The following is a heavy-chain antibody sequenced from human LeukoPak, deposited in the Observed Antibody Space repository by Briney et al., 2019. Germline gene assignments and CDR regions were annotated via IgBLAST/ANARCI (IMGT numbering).Heavy chain of an antibody. Sequence: GASLRLSCAASGFTFSSYGMSWVRQAPGKGLEFVAAINGGATYTYYADSVKGRFTISRDNSKNTLYLQMNSLRAEDTAVYYCARGGGTAMVTFDYWGQGTLVTVSS. V-gene: IGHV3-23*01. CDR2: INGGATYT. CDR1: GFTFSSYG. CDR3: ARGGGTAMVTFDY. D-gene: IGHD5-18*01. J-gene: IGHJ4*02.